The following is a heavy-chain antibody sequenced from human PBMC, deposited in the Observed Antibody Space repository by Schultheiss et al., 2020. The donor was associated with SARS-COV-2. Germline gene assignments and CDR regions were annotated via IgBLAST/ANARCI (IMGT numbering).Heavy chain of an antibody. CDR3: ARKDSIGGDRTLRSSGWFDP. CDR2: IYYSGST. Sequence: SETLSLTCTVSGGSISSYYWSWIRQPPGKGLEWIGYIYYSGSTYYNRSLKSRVTISVDTSKNQFSLKLSSVTAADTAVYYCARKDSIGGDRTLRSSGWFDPWGQGTLVTVSS. V-gene: IGHV4-59*06. J-gene: IGHJ5*02. D-gene: IGHD2-21*02. CDR1: GGSISSYY.